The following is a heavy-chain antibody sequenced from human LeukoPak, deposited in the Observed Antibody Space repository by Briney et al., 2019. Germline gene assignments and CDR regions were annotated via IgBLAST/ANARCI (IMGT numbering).Heavy chain of an antibody. CDR1: GFTFSSYW. Sequence: GGSLRLSCAASGFTFSSYWMHWVRQAPGKGLVWVSRINSDGSSTSYADSVKGRFTISRDNAKNTLYLQMNSLRAEDTAVYYCARVTSYYDFWSGYYGALMDVWGKGTTVTVSS. J-gene: IGHJ6*04. CDR3: ARVTSYYDFWSGYYGALMDV. CDR2: INSDGSST. D-gene: IGHD3-3*01. V-gene: IGHV3-74*01.